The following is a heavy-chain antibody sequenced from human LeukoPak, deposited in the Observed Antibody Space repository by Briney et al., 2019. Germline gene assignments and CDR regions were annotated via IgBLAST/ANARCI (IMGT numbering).Heavy chain of an antibody. CDR1: GGSFSGYY. CDR2: INHSGST. J-gene: IGHJ3*02. Sequence: SATLSLTCAVYGGSFSGYYWSWIRQPPGKGLEWIGEINHSGSTNYNPSLKSRVTISVDTSKNQFSLKLSSVTAADTAVYYCARGPRYVDIWGQGTMVTVSS. V-gene: IGHV4-34*01. CDR3: ARGPRYVDI. D-gene: IGHD3-9*01.